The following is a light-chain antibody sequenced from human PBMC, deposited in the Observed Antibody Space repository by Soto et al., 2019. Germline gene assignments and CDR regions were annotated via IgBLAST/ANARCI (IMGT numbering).Light chain of an antibody. CDR1: SSDVGSYNL. J-gene: IGLJ1*01. Sequence: QSVLTQPASVSVSPGQSITISCTGTSSDVGSYNLVSWYQQHPGKAPKLMIYEDIKRPSGVSNRFSGSKSGNTASLTISGLQAEDEADYYCCSYAGSSTYVFGTGTKVTV. CDR3: CSYAGSSTYV. V-gene: IGLV2-23*01. CDR2: EDI.